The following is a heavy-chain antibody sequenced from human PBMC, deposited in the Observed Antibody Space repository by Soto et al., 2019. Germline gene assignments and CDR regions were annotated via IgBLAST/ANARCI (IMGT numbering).Heavy chain of an antibody. Sequence: SVKGSRKGSGYTLTSYSIHLVGPGPGQRLEWMGWINAGNGNTKYSQKFQGRVTITRDTSASTAYMELSSLRSEDTAVYYCARTPVMGHQTIDYWGQGTLVTVSS. CDR2: INAGNGNT. V-gene: IGHV1-3*01. CDR3: ARTPVMGHQTIDY. J-gene: IGHJ4*02. CDR1: GYTLTSYS. D-gene: IGHD2-8*01.